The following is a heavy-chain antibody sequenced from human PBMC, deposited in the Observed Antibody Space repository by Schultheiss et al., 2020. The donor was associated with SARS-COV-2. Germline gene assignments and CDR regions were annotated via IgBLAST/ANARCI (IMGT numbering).Heavy chain of an antibody. Sequence: GESLKISCAASGFSVSTYWMHWVRQAPGKGLEWVSYIHENGHITMYADSVKGRFTISRDNAKNTLYLQMDSLGVDDTAVYYCVRGRFDPWGQGTLVTVSS. CDR2: IHENGHIT. CDR3: VRGRFDP. CDR1: GFSVSTYW. J-gene: IGHJ5*02. V-gene: IGHV3-74*03. D-gene: IGHD3-10*01.